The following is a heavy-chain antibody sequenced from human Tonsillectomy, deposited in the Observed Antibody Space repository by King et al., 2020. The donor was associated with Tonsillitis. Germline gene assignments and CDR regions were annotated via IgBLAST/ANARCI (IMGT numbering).Heavy chain of an antibody. CDR2: ISSSSSYI. CDR3: ARDVGFGEWDYYYGMDV. V-gene: IGHV3-21*01. CDR1: GFTFSSYS. Sequence: VQLVQSGGGLVKPGGSLRVSCAASGFTFSSYSMNWVRQAPGKGREWVSSISSSSSYIYYADSVKGRFTISRDNAKNSLYLQINSLRAEDTAVYYCARDVGFGEWDYYYGMDVWGQGTTVTVSS. J-gene: IGHJ6*02. D-gene: IGHD3-10*01.